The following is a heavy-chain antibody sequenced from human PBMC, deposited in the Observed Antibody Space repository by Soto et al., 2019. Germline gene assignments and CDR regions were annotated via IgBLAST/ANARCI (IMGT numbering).Heavy chain of an antibody. CDR2: INWNGVST. Sequence: GGSLRLSCAASGFTFDDYGMSWVRQAPGKGLEWVSGINWNGVSTGYADSVKGRFTISRDNAKNSLYLQMNSLRAEDTALYYCARLYSSGWYGPGRYWGQGTLVTVSS. CDR1: GFTFDDYG. V-gene: IGHV3-20*04. J-gene: IGHJ4*02. D-gene: IGHD6-19*01. CDR3: ARLYSSGWYGPGRY.